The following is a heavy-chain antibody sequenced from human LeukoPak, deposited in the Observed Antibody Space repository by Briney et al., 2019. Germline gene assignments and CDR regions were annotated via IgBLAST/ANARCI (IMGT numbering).Heavy chain of an antibody. J-gene: IGHJ4*02. D-gene: IGHD1-26*01. V-gene: IGHV4-39*07. Sequence: PSETLSLTCTVSGDSISTSSYYWGWIRQPPGKGLEWIGEINHSGSTNYNPSLKSRVTISVDTSKNQFSLKLSSVTAADTAVYYCARWAVGATFDYWGQGTLVTVSS. CDR2: INHSGST. CDR1: GDSISTSSYY. CDR3: ARWAVGATFDY.